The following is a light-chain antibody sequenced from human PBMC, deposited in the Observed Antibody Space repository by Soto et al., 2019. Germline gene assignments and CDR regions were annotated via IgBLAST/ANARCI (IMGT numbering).Light chain of an antibody. CDR2: KNN. Sequence: QSVLTQPPSASGTPGQRVTISCSGSSSNIGSNTVNWYQQLPGPAPKFLIYKNNHRPPGVPDRFSGSKSDTSASLAISGLQSEDEADYDYSAWDDSLNGVLFGGGTKLTVL. J-gene: IGLJ2*01. CDR1: SSNIGSNT. CDR3: SAWDDSLNGVL. V-gene: IGLV1-44*01.